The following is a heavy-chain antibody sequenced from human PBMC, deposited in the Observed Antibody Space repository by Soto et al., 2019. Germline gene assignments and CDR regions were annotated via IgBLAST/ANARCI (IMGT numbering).Heavy chain of an antibody. CDR3: ARGTPSPLIVRSSRGPWFDP. V-gene: IGHV4-59*08. Sequence: PSEPLCHTWSVSGGSISSYYWRWIRKPPGKGLEWIGYMYYGGRTNYNPSLKSRVTISVDTSKMQVSLKLSSVTAADTAVYFCARGTPSPLIVRSSRGPWFDPWGQGTLVTVSS. CDR1: GGSISSYY. D-gene: IGHD2-15*01. CDR2: MYYGGRT. J-gene: IGHJ5*02.